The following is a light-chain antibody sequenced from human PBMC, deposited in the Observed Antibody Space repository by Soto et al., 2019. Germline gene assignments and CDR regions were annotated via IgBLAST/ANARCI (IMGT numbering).Light chain of an antibody. V-gene: IGKV1-39*01. CDR3: QQSYSNPRT. CDR1: QSISSY. Sequence: DIQMTQSPSSLSASVGDRVTITCQASQSISSYLNWYQQKPGKAPKRLIYAASSLQSGVPSRFSGSGSGTEFTLTISSLQPEDFATYYCQQSYSNPRTFGQGTKVDIK. CDR2: AAS. J-gene: IGKJ1*01.